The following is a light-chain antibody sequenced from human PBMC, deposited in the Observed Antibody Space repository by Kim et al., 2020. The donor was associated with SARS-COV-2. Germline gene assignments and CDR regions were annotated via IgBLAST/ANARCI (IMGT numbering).Light chain of an antibody. CDR3: QQSYSTPT. V-gene: IGKV1-39*01. J-gene: IGKJ4*01. Sequence: DIQMTQSPSSLSASVGDRVTITCRASQSISNYFSWYQQKPGKAPKLLIYAASSLQSGVSSRFSGSGSGTDFTLTISSLQPEDFATYYCQQSYSTPTFGGGTKLEI. CDR2: AAS. CDR1: QSISNY.